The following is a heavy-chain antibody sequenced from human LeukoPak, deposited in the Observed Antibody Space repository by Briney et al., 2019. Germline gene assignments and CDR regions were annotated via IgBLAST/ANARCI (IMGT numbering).Heavy chain of an antibody. CDR3: ARRVAAASLGWFDP. V-gene: IGHV3-30*01. Sequence: PGGSLRLSCAATGFTFSSYAMHWVRQAPGKGLEWVAVISYDGSNKYYADSVKGRFTISRDNSKNTLYLQMNSLRAEDTAVYYCARRVAAASLGWFDPWGQGTLVTVSS. J-gene: IGHJ5*02. CDR1: GFTFSSYA. CDR2: ISYDGSNK. D-gene: IGHD2-2*01.